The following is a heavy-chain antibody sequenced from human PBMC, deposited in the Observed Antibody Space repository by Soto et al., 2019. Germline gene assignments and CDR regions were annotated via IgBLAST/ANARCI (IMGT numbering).Heavy chain of an antibody. CDR1: GFSLSTGGVG. Sequence: QLTLKESGPTLVNPTQTLTLTCTFSGFSLSTGGVGVGWIRQPPGKALEWLAIVYWDDDKYYSPSLKNKLTITNDSSKNHVVLIMTNMDPLDTATYYGAHMIKLNGFYVWFDPWGQGTLVTVSS. CDR3: AHMIKLNGFYVWFDP. CDR2: VYWDDDK. D-gene: IGHD3-16*01. J-gene: IGHJ5*02. V-gene: IGHV2-5*02.